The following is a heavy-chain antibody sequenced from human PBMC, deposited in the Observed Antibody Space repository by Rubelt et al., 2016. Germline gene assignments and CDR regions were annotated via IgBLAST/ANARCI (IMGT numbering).Heavy chain of an antibody. CDR2: ISAYNGNT. V-gene: IGHV1-18*01. D-gene: IGHD6-6*01. Sequence: QVQLVQSGAEVKKPGASVKVSCKASGYTFTSYGISWVRQAPGQGLEWMGWISAYNGNTNYAQKLQGRVTMTTDTSTSTDYMVLRSRRADDTAVYYCARVGALAARKIYYFDYWGQGTLVTVSS. CDR3: ARVGALAARKIYYFDY. CDR1: GYTFTSYG. J-gene: IGHJ4*02.